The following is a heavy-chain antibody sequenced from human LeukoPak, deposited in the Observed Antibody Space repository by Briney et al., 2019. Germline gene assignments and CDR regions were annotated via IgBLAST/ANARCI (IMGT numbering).Heavy chain of an antibody. V-gene: IGHV3-9*01. CDR1: GFTFDDYA. CDR2: ISWNSGSI. J-gene: IGHJ4*02. CDR3: ASEYQQPLDY. D-gene: IGHD2-2*01. Sequence: PGRSLRLSCAASGFTFDDYAMHWVRQAPGKGLEWVSGISWNSGSIGYADSVKGRFTISKDNAKNSLYLQMNSLRAEDTAVYYCASEYQQPLDYWGQGALVTVSS.